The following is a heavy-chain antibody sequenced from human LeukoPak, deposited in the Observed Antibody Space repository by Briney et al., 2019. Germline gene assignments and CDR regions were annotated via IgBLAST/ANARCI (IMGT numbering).Heavy chain of an antibody. J-gene: IGHJ3*02. D-gene: IGHD6-13*01. CDR1: GGSISSSSYY. V-gene: IGHV4-39*07. CDR2: IYYSGST. Sequence: PSETLSLTCTVSGGSISSSSYYWGWIRQPPGKGLEWIGSIYYSGSTYYNPSLKSRVTISVDTSKNQFSLKLSSVTAADTAVYYCARVKSSSLDAFDIWGQGTMVTVSS. CDR3: ARVKSSSLDAFDI.